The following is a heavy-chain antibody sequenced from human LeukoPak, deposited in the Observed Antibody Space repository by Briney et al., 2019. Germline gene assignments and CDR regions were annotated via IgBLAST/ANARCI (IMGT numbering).Heavy chain of an antibody. J-gene: IGHJ6*02. CDR3: VRGFHYGLDV. D-gene: IGHD3-10*01. CDR2: ISSSSSYI. CDR1: GFTFSSYS. Sequence: GGSLRLSCAASGFTFSSYSMNWVRQAPGKGLEWVSSISSSSSYIYYADSVRGRFTISRDNAKNSLSLEMNSLRAEDTAVYYCVRGFHYGLDVWGQGTTVTVSS. V-gene: IGHV3-21*01.